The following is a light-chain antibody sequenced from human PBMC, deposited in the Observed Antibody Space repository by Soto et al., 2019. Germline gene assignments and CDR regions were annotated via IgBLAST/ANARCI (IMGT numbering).Light chain of an antibody. CDR3: CSYAGSTYV. Sequence: QSALTQPASVSGSPGESITISCTGTSSDVGSFDVVSWYQQHPGKAPTLIIYAGNRRPSGVSSRFSGSQSDNTPSLTISGLQAEDEADYYCCSYAGSTYVFASGNKVTV. CDR2: AGN. V-gene: IGLV2-23*01. CDR1: SSDVGSFDV. J-gene: IGLJ1*01.